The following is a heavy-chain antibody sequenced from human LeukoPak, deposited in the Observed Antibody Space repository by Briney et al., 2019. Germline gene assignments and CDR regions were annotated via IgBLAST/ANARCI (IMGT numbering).Heavy chain of an antibody. CDR1: GFTFSSYW. V-gene: IGHV3-7*01. CDR2: IKQDGSEK. D-gene: IGHD1-26*01. Sequence: PGGSLRLSCAASGFTFSSYWMSWVRQAPGKGLEWVANIKQDGSEKYYVDSVKDRFTISRDNAKNSLYLQMNSLRAEDTAVYYCARDLPEFSGSYQPVFDYWGQGTLVTVSS. CDR3: ARDLPEFSGSYQPVFDY. J-gene: IGHJ4*02.